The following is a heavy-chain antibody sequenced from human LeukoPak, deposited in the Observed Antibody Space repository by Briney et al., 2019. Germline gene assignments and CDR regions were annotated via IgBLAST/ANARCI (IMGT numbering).Heavy chain of an antibody. D-gene: IGHD3-10*01. Sequence: PSETLSLTCTVSGGSISSTTYYWDWIRQPPGKGLEWIGSIYYSGSTYYNPSLKSRVTISVDTSRNQFSLKLSSVTAADTAVYYCARRGVINWFDPWGQGTLVTVSS. V-gene: IGHV4-39*01. CDR2: IYYSGST. CDR3: ARRGVINWFDP. J-gene: IGHJ5*02. CDR1: GGSISSTTYY.